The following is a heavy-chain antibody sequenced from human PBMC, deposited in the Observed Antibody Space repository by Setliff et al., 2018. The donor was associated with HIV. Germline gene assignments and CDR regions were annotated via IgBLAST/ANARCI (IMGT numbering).Heavy chain of an antibody. V-gene: IGHV1-8*01. J-gene: IGHJ6*02. CDR3: ASSWSRVPYYGMDV. Sequence: ASVKVSCKASGYTFTSYDINWVRQATGQGLEWMGWMNPNSGNTGYAPKLQGRVTMTRNTSISTAYMELSSLRSDDTAVYYCASSWSRVPYYGMDVWGQGTTVTVS. CDR1: GYTFTSYD. D-gene: IGHD6-13*01. CDR2: MNPNSGNT.